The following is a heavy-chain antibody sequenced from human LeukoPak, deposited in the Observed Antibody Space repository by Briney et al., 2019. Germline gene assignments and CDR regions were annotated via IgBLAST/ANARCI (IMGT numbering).Heavy chain of an antibody. V-gene: IGHV4-59*01. J-gene: IGHJ4*02. CDR1: GGSISSYY. D-gene: IGHD6-13*01. Sequence: SETLSLTCTLSGGSISSYYWSWIRQPPGKGLEWIGYIYYSGSTNYNPSLKSRGTISVDTYKNKFSLKLSSVTAADTAVYYCARVPEAAAAFFDYWGQGTLVTVSS. CDR2: IYYSGST. CDR3: ARVPEAAAAFFDY.